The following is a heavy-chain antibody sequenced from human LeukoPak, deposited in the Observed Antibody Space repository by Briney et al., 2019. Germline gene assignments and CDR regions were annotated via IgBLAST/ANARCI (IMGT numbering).Heavy chain of an antibody. CDR1: GFTFSSYW. CDR2: IKQDGSEK. Sequence: QPGGSLRLSCAASGFTFSSYWMSWVRQAPGKGLEWVANIKQDGSEKYYVDSVKGRFTISRDNAKNSLYLQMNSLRAEDTAVYYCARGSHDYGGNDNWFDPWGQGTLVTVSS. CDR3: ARGSHDYGGNDNWFDP. D-gene: IGHD4-23*01. J-gene: IGHJ5*02. V-gene: IGHV3-7*03.